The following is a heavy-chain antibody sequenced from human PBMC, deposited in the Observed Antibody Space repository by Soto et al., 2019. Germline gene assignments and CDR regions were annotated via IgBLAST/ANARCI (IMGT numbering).Heavy chain of an antibody. J-gene: IGHJ6*02. D-gene: IGHD3-10*01. Sequence: PSETLSLTCTVSGFTISSSSYYWGWIRQPPGKGLEWIGSIYYSGSTYYSPSFQGQVTISADKSISTAYLQWSSLKASDTAMYYCARNRDEGHYYYGMDVWGQGTTVTVS. CDR3: ARNRDEGHYYYGMDV. V-gene: IGHV4-39*07. CDR2: IYYSGST. CDR1: GFTISSSSYY.